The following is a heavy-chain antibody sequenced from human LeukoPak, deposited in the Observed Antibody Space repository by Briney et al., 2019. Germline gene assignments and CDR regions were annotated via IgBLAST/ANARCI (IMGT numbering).Heavy chain of an antibody. CDR3: ARERRQDYDFWSGYYYYGMDV. Sequence: PSETLSLTCTVSGGSLSSGSYYWSWIRKPAGKGLEWFGRIYTSGSIHNNPSLKSRVTISVDTYKNQFSLKLSSVTAADTAVYYCARERRQDYDFWSGYYYYGMDVWGQGTTVTVSS. J-gene: IGHJ6*02. CDR2: IYTSGSI. CDR1: GGSLSSGSYY. V-gene: IGHV4-61*02. D-gene: IGHD3-3*01.